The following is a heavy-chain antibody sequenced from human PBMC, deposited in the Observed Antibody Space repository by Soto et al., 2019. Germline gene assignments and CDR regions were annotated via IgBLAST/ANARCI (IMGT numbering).Heavy chain of an antibody. Sequence: GGSLRLSCEASGFTVSNNYMSWVRQAPGKGLEWVSTIFSGGGTYYADSVKGRFIISRDNSKNTLYLQMNSLRAEDTAVYYCAGDPYYGGHVNWGQGALVTVSS. V-gene: IGHV3-66*01. CDR2: IFSGGGT. D-gene: IGHD2-21*01. CDR1: GFTVSNNY. CDR3: AGDPYYGGHVN. J-gene: IGHJ4*02.